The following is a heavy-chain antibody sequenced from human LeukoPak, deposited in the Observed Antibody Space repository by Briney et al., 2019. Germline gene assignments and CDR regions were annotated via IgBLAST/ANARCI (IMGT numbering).Heavy chain of an antibody. J-gene: IGHJ6*02. V-gene: IGHV4-30-2*05. Sequence: PSETLPLTCAVSGGSISSGGYSWSWIRQPPGKGLEWIGYIYHSGSTYYNPSLKSRVTISVDTSKNQFSLKLSSVTAADTAVYYCARDAERDIVVVPAADYYYYGMDVWGQGTTVTVSS. CDR1: GGSISSGGYS. CDR3: ARDAERDIVVVPAADYYYYGMDV. CDR2: IYHSGST. D-gene: IGHD2-2*01.